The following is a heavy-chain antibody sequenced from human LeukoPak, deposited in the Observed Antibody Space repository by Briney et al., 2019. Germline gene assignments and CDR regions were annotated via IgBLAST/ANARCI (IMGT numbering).Heavy chain of an antibody. D-gene: IGHD6-13*01. CDR2: ISSSSSYI. V-gene: IGHV3-21*01. J-gene: IGHJ6*02. CDR3: ARAGGYSSSWYGGYYYGMDV. CDR1: GFTFSSYS. Sequence: GGSLRLSCAASGFTFSSYSMNWVRQAPGKGLEWVSSISSSSSYIYYADSVEGRFTISRDNSKNTLYLQMNSLRAEDTAVYYCARAGGYSSSWYGGYYYGMDVWGQGTTVTVS.